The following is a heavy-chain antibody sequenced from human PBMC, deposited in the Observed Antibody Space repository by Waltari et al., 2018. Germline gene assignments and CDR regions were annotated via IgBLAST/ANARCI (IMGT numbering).Heavy chain of an antibody. J-gene: IGHJ6*02. CDR1: GASFSGYY. CDR3: ARGHTYYYGMDV. V-gene: IGHV4-34*01. Sequence: QVQLQQWGAGLLKPSETLSLTCAVYGASFSGYYWSWIRQPPGKGLEWIGEINHSGSTNYNPSLKSRVTISVDTSKNQFSLKLSSVTAADTAVYYCARGHTYYYGMDVWGQGTTVTVSS. CDR2: INHSGST.